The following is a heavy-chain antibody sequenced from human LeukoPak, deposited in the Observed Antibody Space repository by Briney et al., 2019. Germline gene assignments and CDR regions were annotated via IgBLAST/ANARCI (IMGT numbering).Heavy chain of an antibody. CDR1: GFTFSDYY. CDR2: ISSSGSTI. V-gene: IGHV3-11*04. J-gene: IGHJ3*02. D-gene: IGHD2-2*01. CDR3: ARDLGYCSSTSCYARGAFDI. Sequence: GGSMRLSCAASGFTFSDYYMSWICQAPGKGLEWVSYISSSGSTIYYADSVKGRFTISRDNAKNSLYLQMNSLRAEDTAVYYCARDLGYCSSTSCYARGAFDIWGQGTMVTVSS.